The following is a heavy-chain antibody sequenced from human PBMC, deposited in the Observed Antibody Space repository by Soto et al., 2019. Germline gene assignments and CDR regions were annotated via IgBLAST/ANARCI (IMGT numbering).Heavy chain of an antibody. CDR2: ISGSGGST. J-gene: IGHJ5*02. CDR3: AKDPAAGYNWFDP. CDR1: GFTFSSYA. D-gene: IGHD6-13*01. Sequence: PGESLKISCAASGFTFSSYAMSWVRQAPGKGLEWVSAISGSGGSTYYADSVKGRFTISRDNSKNTLYLQMNSLRAEDTAVYYCAKDPAAGYNWFDPWGQGTLVTVSS. V-gene: IGHV3-23*01.